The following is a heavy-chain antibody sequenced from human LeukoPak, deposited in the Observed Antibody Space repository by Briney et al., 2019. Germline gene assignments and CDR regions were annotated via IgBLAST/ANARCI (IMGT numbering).Heavy chain of an antibody. J-gene: IGHJ5*02. CDR1: GYTFTSYD. CDR2: MNPNSGNT. D-gene: IGHD2-15*01. Sequence: GASVKVSCKASGYTFTSYDINWVRQATGQGLEWMGWMNPNSGNTGYAQKFQGRVTITRNTSISTAYMELSSLRSEDTAVYYCARGTTIVVVVAATPSDWFDPWGQGTLVTVSS. CDR3: ARGTTIVVVVAATPSDWFDP. V-gene: IGHV1-8*01.